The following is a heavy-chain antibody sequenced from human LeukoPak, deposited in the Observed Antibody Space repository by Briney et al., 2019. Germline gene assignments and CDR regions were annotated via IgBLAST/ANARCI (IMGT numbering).Heavy chain of an antibody. Sequence: PGGSLRLSCAASVFTFSSYEMSWVPEAPGKRLEWNSYRSSSSSTIYYADSVKGRFTISRDNAKNSLYLQMNSLRAEDTAVYYCASACGGLLDYWGQGTLVTVSS. CDR1: VFTFSSYE. D-gene: IGHD3-16*01. V-gene: IGHV3-48*03. CDR2: RSSSSSTI. CDR3: ASACGGLLDY. J-gene: IGHJ4*02.